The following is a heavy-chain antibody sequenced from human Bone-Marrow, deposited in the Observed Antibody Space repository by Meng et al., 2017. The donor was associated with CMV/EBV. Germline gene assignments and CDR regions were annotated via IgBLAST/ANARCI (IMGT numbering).Heavy chain of an antibody. CDR3: ARDLLEGRY. CDR1: GFAFSSFT. D-gene: IGHD3-3*01. J-gene: IGHJ4*02. Sequence: GESLKISCAASGFAFSSFTMHWVRQAPGKGLEWVAVISYDGSIKYYADSVKGRFTISRDNSKNTLYLQMNSLRAEDTAVYYCARDLLEGRYWGQGTLVTVSS. V-gene: IGHV3-30-3*01. CDR2: ISYDGSIK.